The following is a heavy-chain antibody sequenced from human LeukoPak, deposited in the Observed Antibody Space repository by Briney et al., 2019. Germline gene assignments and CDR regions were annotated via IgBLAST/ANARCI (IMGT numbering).Heavy chain of an antibody. D-gene: IGHD2-15*01. V-gene: IGHV4-34*01. CDR2: IYHSGTT. J-gene: IGHJ1*01. CDR1: GGSFSGYY. CDR3: AYSSGYYAIQH. Sequence: SETLSLTCAVYGGSFSGYYWSWIRQPPGKGLEWIGEIYHSGTTNSNPSLKSRVTLSVDESKNQFSLNLYSVTAADTAVYYCAYSSGYYAIQHWGQGTLVTVSS.